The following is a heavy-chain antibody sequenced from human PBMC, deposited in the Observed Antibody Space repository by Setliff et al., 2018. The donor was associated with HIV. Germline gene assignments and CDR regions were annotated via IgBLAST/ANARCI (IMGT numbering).Heavy chain of an antibody. CDR1: GGSISNYY. CDR2: ISYSGST. CDR3: ARDSFTVDYFMDV. V-gene: IGHV4-59*01. Sequence: SETLSLTCSVSGGSISNYYRSWIRQPPGEGLEWIGYISYSGSTTYNPSLKSRVTISLDTSKNQFSLKVNSVTAADTAVYFCARDSFTVDYFMDVWGKGTPVTVSS. J-gene: IGHJ6*03. D-gene: IGHD3-10*01.